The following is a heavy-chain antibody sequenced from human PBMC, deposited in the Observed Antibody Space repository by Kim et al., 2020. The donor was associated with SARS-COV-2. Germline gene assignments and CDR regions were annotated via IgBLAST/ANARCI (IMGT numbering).Heavy chain of an antibody. V-gene: IGHV1-69*04. CDR1: GGTFSSYA. D-gene: IGHD5-18*01. J-gene: IGHJ6*02. Sequence: SVKVSCKASGGTFSSYAISWVRQAPGQGLEWMGRIIPILGIANYAQKFQGRVTITADKSTSTAYMELSSLRSEDTAVYYCAKGGYSYGSEYYYYYYGMDVWGQGTTVTVSS. CDR2: IIPILGIA. CDR3: AKGGYSYGSEYYYYYYGMDV.